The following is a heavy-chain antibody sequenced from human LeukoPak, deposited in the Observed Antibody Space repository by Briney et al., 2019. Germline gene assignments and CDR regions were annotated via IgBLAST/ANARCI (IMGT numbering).Heavy chain of an antibody. J-gene: IGHJ6*02. CDR1: GYTFTSCD. V-gene: IGHV1-8*01. CDR2: MNPNSGNT. CDR3: ARMGSKRILDV. Sequence: ASVKVSCKASGYTFTSCDINWARQATGQGLEWMGWMNPNSGNTGYAQKFQGRVTMTRNTSISTAYVELSSLRSEDTAVYYCARMGSKRILDVWGQGTTVTVSS. D-gene: IGHD3-10*01.